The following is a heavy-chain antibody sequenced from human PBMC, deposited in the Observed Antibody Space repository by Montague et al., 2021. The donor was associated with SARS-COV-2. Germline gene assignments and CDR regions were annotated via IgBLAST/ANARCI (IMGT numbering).Heavy chain of an antibody. D-gene: IGHD2-21*01. V-gene: IGHV4-61*02. CDR2: ISTSGNT. CDR3: ARDTEVEIRTYSYYKMDV. CDR1: GGSVNSGNYY. Sequence: TLSITCTVSGGSVNSGNYYWSWIRQPAGKRLEWMGRISTSGNTNYNPSLKSRLSILVDTSKNQFSLNLRSVTAADTAVYYCARDTEVEIRTYSYYKMDVWGLGTTVTVSS. J-gene: IGHJ6*02.